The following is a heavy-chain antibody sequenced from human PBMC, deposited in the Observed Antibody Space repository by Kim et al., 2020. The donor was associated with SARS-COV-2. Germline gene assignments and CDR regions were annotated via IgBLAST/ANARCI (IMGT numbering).Heavy chain of an antibody. D-gene: IGHD2-21*02. CDR3: AKELAYCGGDCYPNFDY. J-gene: IGHJ4*02. V-gene: IGHV3-23*01. Sequence: KGRFTSSRDTAKNTQYLTMNSLRAEDTAVYYCAKELAYCGGDCYPNFDYWGQGTLVTVSS.